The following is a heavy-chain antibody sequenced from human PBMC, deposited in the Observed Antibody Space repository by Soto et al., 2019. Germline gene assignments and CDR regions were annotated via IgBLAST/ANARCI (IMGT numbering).Heavy chain of an antibody. J-gene: IGHJ1*01. CDR2: IYYSGST. V-gene: IGHV4-31*03. CDR1: GGSISSGGYY. D-gene: IGHD3-22*01. CDR3: AIYDSSGSRGXQH. Sequence: SETLSLTCTVSGGSISSGGYYWSWIRQHPGKGLEWIGYIYYSGSTYYNPSLKSRVTISVDTSKNQFSLKLSSATAADTAVYYCAIYDSSGSRGXQHWGQGTLVTVS.